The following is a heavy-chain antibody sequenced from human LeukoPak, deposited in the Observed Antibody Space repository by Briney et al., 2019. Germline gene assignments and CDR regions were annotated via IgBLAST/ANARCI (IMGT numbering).Heavy chain of an antibody. Sequence: SETLSLTCTVSGGSIRSYYWSWIQQPPGKGLEWIGFISYSGYTNYNPSLKSRVTISVDTSNNQFSLNLSSVSAADTAVYFCARHLLDYYDASGLDAFDIWGQGTMITVSS. V-gene: IGHV4-59*08. CDR2: ISYSGYT. CDR1: GGSIRSYY. J-gene: IGHJ3*02. D-gene: IGHD3-22*01. CDR3: ARHLLDYYDASGLDAFDI.